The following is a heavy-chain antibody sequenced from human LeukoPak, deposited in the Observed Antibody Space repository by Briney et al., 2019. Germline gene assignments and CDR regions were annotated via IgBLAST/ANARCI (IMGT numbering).Heavy chain of an antibody. CDR2: IYPGDSDT. CDR3: ARFGSGSTWSKNYGMDV. J-gene: IGHJ6*02. V-gene: IGHV5-51*01. CDR1: GYSFTSYW. D-gene: IGHD3-10*01. Sequence: GESLKISCKGSGYSFTSYWIGWVRQMPGKGLEWMGIIYPGDSDTRYSPSFQGQVTISADKSISTAYLQWSSLKASDTAMYYCARFGSGSTWSKNYGMDVWGQGTTVTVSS.